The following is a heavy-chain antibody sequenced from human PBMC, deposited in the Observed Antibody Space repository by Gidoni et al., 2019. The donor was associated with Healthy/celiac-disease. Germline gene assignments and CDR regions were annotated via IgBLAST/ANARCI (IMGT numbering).Heavy chain of an antibody. V-gene: IGHV4-39*02. J-gene: IGHJ4*02. D-gene: IGHD1-26*01. CDR1: VCSISSSSDY. Sequence: QLQLQESGPGLVKPSETLSLTCTVSVCSISSSSDYWGWSRQPPGRGLEWIGSIYYSGSTYYNPSLKSRVTISVDTSKKQFALKLRSVTAADTGVYYCARDKVGDTTELDYWGQGTLVTVSS. CDR3: ARDKVGDTTELDY. CDR2: IYYSGST.